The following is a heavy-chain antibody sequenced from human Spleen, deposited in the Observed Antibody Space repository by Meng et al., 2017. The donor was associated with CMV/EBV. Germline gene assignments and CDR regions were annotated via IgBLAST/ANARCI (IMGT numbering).Heavy chain of an antibody. CDR1: EYNFAYYW. J-gene: IGHJ3*02. CDR2: IYPDDSDT. Sequence: GESLKISCKGSEYNFAYYWIGWVRQMPGKGLEWMGIIYPDDSDTRYSPSFQGQVTISVDKSINTAYLQWSSLRASDTAMYYCATRLQAPSDTWGQGTMVTVSS. V-gene: IGHV5-51*01. D-gene: IGHD3-16*01. CDR3: ATRLQAPSDT.